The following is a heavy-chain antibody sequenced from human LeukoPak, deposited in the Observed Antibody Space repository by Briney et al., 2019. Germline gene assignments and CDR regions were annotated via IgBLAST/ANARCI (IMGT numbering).Heavy chain of an antibody. CDR1: GLTFSSYG. J-gene: IGHJ6*02. CDR2: IWYDGSNK. V-gene: IGHV3-33*01. CDR3: ARDRSGSYKYGVDV. D-gene: IGHD3-10*01. Sequence: GGSLRLSCAASGLTFSSYGMDWVRQAPGKGLEWVAVIWYDGSNKYHADSVKGRFTISRDNSKNTLYLQMDSLRAEDTAIYYCARDRSGSYKYGVDVWGQGTTVTVSS.